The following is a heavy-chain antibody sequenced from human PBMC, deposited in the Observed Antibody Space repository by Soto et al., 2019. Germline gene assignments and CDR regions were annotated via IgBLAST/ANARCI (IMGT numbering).Heavy chain of an antibody. CDR1: GSTFSSQA. V-gene: IGHV1-69*01. Sequence: QVQLVQSGAEVKKPGSSVKVSCTASGSTFSSQAISWVRQAPGQGFEWMGEFIPIFGTVNYAQKFQGRVTITADESTSTAYMELSSLRSEDTAVYYCARVGSSSWYNYSGPWGQGTLVIVSS. CDR3: ARVGSSSWYNYSGP. CDR2: FIPIFGTV. D-gene: IGHD2-2*01. J-gene: IGHJ5*02.